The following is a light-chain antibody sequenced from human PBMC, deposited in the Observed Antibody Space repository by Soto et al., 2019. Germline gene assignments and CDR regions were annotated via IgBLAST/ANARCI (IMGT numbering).Light chain of an antibody. Sequence: EIVLTQSPATLSLSPGERATLSCRASQSVSSYLAWYQQKPGQAPRLLIYDASNRATGIPARFSGSGSGTDFTITISSLEPADFAVYYCQQRSNWPLYTFGQGTKLEIK. CDR1: QSVSSY. CDR2: DAS. CDR3: QQRSNWPLYT. J-gene: IGKJ2*01. V-gene: IGKV3-11*01.